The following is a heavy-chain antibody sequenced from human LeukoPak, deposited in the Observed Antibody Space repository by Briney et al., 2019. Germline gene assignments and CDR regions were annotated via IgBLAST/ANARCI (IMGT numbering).Heavy chain of an antibody. J-gene: IGHJ5*02. CDR3: ARGRIYQLWLQNWFDP. CDR1: GGSISSGGYS. CDR2: IYHSGST. D-gene: IGHD5-18*01. Sequence: SQTLSLTCAVSGGSISSGGYSWSWIRQPPGKGLEWIGYIYHSGSTYYNPSLKSRVTISVDRSKNQLSLKLSSVTAADTAVYYCARGRIYQLWLQNWFDPWGQGTLVTVSS. V-gene: IGHV4-30-2*01.